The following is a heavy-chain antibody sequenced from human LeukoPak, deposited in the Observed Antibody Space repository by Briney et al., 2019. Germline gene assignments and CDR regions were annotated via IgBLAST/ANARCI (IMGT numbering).Heavy chain of an antibody. V-gene: IGHV4-4*02. J-gene: IGHJ6*02. Sequence: SGNLSLTSAVSGGSISSSNWWSWVRQPPGKGLEWIGEIYHSGSTNYNPSLKSRVTISVDKSKNQFSLKLSSVTAADTAVYYCARGYYDSSGYYGYYYYGMDVWGQGTTVTVSS. CDR1: GGSISSSNW. CDR3: ARGYYDSSGYYGYYYYGMDV. CDR2: IYHSGST. D-gene: IGHD3-22*01.